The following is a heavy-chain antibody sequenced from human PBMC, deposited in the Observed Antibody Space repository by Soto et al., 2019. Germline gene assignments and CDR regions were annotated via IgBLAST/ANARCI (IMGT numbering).Heavy chain of an antibody. D-gene: IGHD6-19*01. CDR3: ARGYSSGWSSYYYYYYGMDV. V-gene: IGHV5-10-1*01. CDR1: GYSVTSCW. CDR2: IDPSDSYT. J-gene: IGHJ6*02. Sequence: PGESLKISCKGSGYSVTSCWNSWVRQMPGNGLEWMGRIDPSDSYTNYSPSFQGHVTISADKSISTAFLQWSRLKASDTAMYYCARGYSSGWSSYYYYYYGMDVWGQGTTVTVSS.